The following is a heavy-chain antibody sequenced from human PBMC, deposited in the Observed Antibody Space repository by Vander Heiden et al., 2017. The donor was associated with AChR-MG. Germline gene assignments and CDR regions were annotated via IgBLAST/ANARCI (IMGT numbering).Heavy chain of an antibody. J-gene: IGHJ6*02. V-gene: IGHV1-69*06. CDR3: ARELIGAERFGELSFYYYYGMDV. Sequence: QVQLVQSGAEVKKPGSSVKVSCKASGGTFSSYAISWVRQAPGQGLEWRGGIIPIFGTANYAQKFQGRVTITADKSTSTAYMELSSLRSEDTAVYYCARELIGAERFGELSFYYYYGMDVWGQGTTVTVSS. CDR2: IIPIFGTA. D-gene: IGHD3-10*01. CDR1: GGTFSSYA.